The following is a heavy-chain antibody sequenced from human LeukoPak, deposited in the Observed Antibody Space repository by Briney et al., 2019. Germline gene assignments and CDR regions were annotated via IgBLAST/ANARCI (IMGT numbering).Heavy chain of an antibody. J-gene: IGHJ4*02. CDR2: ISGSGGST. CDR1: GFTFSSYA. Sequence: GGSLRLSCAASGFTFSSYAMSWVRQAPGKGLEWVSVISGSGGSTYYADSVGGRFTISRDNSKNTLFLQMNSLRAEDTAVYYCAKLPVFLGGWYDYWGQGTLVTVSS. CDR3: AKLPVFLGGWYDY. V-gene: IGHV3-23*01. D-gene: IGHD6-19*01.